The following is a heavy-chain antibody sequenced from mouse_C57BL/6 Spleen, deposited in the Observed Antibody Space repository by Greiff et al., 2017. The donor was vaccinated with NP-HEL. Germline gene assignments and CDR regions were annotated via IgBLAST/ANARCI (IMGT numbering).Heavy chain of an antibody. CDR1: GFNIKNTY. CDR3: ALPYDYDAWFAY. Sequence: EVLLQQSVAELVRPGASVKLSCTASGFNIKNTYMHWVQQRPEQGLEWIGRIDPANGNTKYAPKVQGKATITADTSSNTAYLQLSSLTSEDTAIYYCALPYDYDAWFAYWGQGTLVTVSA. CDR2: IDPANGNT. J-gene: IGHJ3*01. D-gene: IGHD2-4*01. V-gene: IGHV14-3*01.